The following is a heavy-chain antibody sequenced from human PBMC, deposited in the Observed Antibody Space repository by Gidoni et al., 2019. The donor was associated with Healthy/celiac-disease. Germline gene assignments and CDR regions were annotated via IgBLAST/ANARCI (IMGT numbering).Heavy chain of an antibody. Sequence: QVQLQESGSGLVKPSETLSLTCTVSGGSISSYYWSWIRQPPGKGLGWIGYIFYSWSTNYNPSLKSRVTISVDTSKNQFSLKLSSVTAADTAVYYCARVLGCSGGSCYDAFDIWGQGTMVTVSS. CDR2: IFYSWST. J-gene: IGHJ3*02. CDR3: ARVLGCSGGSCYDAFDI. CDR1: GGSISSYY. V-gene: IGHV4-59*01. D-gene: IGHD2-15*01.